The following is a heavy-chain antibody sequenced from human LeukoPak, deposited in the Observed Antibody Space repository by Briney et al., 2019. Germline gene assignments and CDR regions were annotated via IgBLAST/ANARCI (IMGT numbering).Heavy chain of an antibody. V-gene: IGHV1-69*05. CDR3: ASLVLRSYYYYMDV. J-gene: IGHJ6*03. Sequence: SVKVSCKASGGTFSSYAISWVRQAPGQGLEWMGRIIPIFGTANYAQKFQARVTITTDESTSTAYMELSSLRSEDTAVYYCASLVLRSYYYYMDVWGKGTTVTVSS. CDR2: IIPIFGTA. CDR1: GGTFSSYA. D-gene: IGHD1-14*01.